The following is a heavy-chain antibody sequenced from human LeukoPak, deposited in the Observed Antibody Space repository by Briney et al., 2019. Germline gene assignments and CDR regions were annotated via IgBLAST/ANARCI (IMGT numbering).Heavy chain of an antibody. CDR3: VTGSSERDYYESGTYYLGDS. CDR2: FDSEDGKT. CDR1: GAILIELS. J-gene: IGHJ4*02. Sequence: ASVKVSCKVSGAILIELSIHWVRQSPGKGLEWMGGFDSEDGKTKAAQSFLDRVSLTEDTSLATAYMELRSLTSGDTAVYYCVTGSSERDYYESGTYYLGDSWGQGTVVTVSS. D-gene: IGHD3-10*01. V-gene: IGHV1-24*01.